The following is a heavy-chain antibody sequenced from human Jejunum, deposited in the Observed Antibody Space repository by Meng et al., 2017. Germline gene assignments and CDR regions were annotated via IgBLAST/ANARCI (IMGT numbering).Heavy chain of an antibody. D-gene: IGHD5-24*01. CDR1: GGSMSNAY. CDR2: IYYSGST. CDR3: ARDRDYYGMDV. V-gene: IGHV4-59*12. Sequence: SETLSLTCTVSGGSMSNAYWSWIRQPPGKGLEWIGYIYYSGSTYYNPSLKSRVTISVDTSKNQFSLHLSSVTAADTAVYYCARDRDYYGMDVWGQGTTVTVSS. J-gene: IGHJ6*02.